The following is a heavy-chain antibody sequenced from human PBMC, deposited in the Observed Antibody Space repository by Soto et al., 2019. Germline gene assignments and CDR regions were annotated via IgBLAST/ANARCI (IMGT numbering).Heavy chain of an antibody. V-gene: IGHV1-18*01. CDR3: ARDRSTVDYLDSSGYYPTSFY. Sequence: ASVKVSCKASGYTFTSYGISWVRQAPGQGLEWMGWISAYNGNTNYAQKLQGRVTMTTDTSTSTAYMELRSLRSDDTAVYYCARDRSTVDYLDSSGYYPTSFYWG. CDR2: ISAYNGNT. J-gene: IGHJ4*01. D-gene: IGHD3-22*01. CDR1: GYTFTSYG.